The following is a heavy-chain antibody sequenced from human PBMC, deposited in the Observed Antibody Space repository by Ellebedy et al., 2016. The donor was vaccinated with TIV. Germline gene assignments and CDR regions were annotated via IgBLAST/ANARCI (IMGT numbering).Heavy chain of an antibody. CDR2: INGDGRAI. D-gene: IGHD2-8*01. CDR1: GLTFSGDW. V-gene: IGHV3-7*01. CDR3: SRNLGHYMLSD. Sequence: GGSLRLXXAASGLTFSGDWMTWIRQAPGKGLEWVANINGDGRAIQYADSVEGRFTISRDNAKKSLFLQMNSLRVEDTAMYYCSRNLGHYMLSDWGQGSLVTVSS. J-gene: IGHJ4*02.